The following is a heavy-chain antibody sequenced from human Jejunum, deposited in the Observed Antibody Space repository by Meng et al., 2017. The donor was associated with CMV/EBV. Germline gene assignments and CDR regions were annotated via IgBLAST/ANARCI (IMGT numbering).Heavy chain of an antibody. CDR3: ARSVGRYNLFDP. Sequence: AASGFFFSSHWVHWVRHAPGKGLVWVSRINGDGASTSYADSVKGRFTISRDNPRNTVYLEMNSVRAEDTAMYYCARSVGRYNLFDPWGQGTLVTVSS. CDR1: GFFFSSHW. J-gene: IGHJ5*02. V-gene: IGHV3-74*01. CDR2: INGDGAST.